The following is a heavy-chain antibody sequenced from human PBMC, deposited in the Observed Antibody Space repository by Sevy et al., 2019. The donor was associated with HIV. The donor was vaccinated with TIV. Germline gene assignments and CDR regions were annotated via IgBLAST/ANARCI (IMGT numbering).Heavy chain of an antibody. Sequence: GGSLRLSCAASGFTFSNAWMSWVRQAPGKGLEWVGRIKSKTDGGTTDYAAPVKGRFTISRDDSKNTLYLQMNSLKTEDTAVYYCTTPGVRGYYYYYYGMDVWGQGTTVNVSS. V-gene: IGHV3-15*01. CDR2: IKSKTDGGTT. CDR1: GFTFSNAW. J-gene: IGHJ6*02. CDR3: TTPGVRGYYYYYYGMDV. D-gene: IGHD3-10*01.